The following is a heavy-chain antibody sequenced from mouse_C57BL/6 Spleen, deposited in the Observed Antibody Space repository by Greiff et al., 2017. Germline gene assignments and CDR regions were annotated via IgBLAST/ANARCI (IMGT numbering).Heavy chain of an antibody. CDR3: ARSYYGSPYAMDY. CDR1: GYTFTSYW. CDR2: IDPSASYT. V-gene: IGHV1-69*01. Sequence: QVQLQQSGAELVMPGASVKLSCKASGYTFTSYWMHWVKQRPGQGLEWIGEIDPSASYTNYNQKFKGKSTLTVDKSSSTAYMQLSSLTSEDSAVYYCARSYYGSPYAMDYWGQGTSVTVSS. D-gene: IGHD1-1*01. J-gene: IGHJ4*01.